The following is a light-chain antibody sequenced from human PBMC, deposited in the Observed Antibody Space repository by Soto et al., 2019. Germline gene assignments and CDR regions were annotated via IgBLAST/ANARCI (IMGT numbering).Light chain of an antibody. CDR1: SGDVGGYKY. V-gene: IGLV2-14*01. J-gene: IGLJ1*01. CDR3: TSYTSRSTYV. Sequence: QSVLTQPASVSGSPGQSITISCTGTSGDVGGYKYVSWYQQHPGKAPKLMISEVSNRPSGVSDRFSGSKSGNTASLTISGLQAGDEADYYCTSYTSRSTYVFGTGTKLTV. CDR2: EVS.